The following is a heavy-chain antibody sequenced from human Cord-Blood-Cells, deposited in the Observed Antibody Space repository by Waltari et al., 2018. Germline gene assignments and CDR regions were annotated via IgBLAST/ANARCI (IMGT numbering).Heavy chain of an antibody. V-gene: IGHV4-59*01. CDR3: ARGQYSYGNWFDP. J-gene: IGHJ5*02. CDR2: IYYSGST. Sequence: QVQLQESGPGLVKPSETLSLTCTVPGGSISSYYWSWIRQPPGKGLEWIGYIYYSGSTNHNPSLKSRVTISVDTSKNQFSLKLSSVTAADTAVYYCARGQYSYGNWFDPWGQGTLVTVSS. D-gene: IGHD5-18*01. CDR1: GGSISSYY.